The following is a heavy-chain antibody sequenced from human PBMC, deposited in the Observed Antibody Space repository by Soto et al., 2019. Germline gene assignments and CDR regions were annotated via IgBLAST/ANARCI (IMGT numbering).Heavy chain of an antibody. CDR1: GFTFSSYG. CDR3: AREMYAIHYYYYYGMDV. V-gene: IGHV3-33*01. Sequence: GGSLRLSCAASGFTFSSYGMLWFRQAPGKGLEWVAVIWYDGSNKYYADSVKGRFTISRDNSKNTLYLQMNSLRAEDTAVYYCAREMYAIHYYYYYGMDVWGQGTTVTVSS. CDR2: IWYDGSNK. D-gene: IGHD2-8*01. J-gene: IGHJ6*02.